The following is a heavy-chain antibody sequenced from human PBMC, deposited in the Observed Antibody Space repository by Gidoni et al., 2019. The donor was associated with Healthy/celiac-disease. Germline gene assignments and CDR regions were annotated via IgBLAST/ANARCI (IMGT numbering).Heavy chain of an antibody. D-gene: IGHD3-22*01. V-gene: IGHV1-24*01. J-gene: IGHJ5*02. Sequence: QVPLVQSWAEGQKPGASVTVSCTVYGCTLTELSMHWVRQAPGKGLEWMGGFDPEDGETIYAQKFQGRVTMTEDTSTDTAYMELSSLRSEDTAGYYCATGSIVVKGPNWCDTWGQGTMVTGSS. CDR2: FDPEDGET. CDR1: GCTLTELS. CDR3: ATGSIVVKGPNWCDT.